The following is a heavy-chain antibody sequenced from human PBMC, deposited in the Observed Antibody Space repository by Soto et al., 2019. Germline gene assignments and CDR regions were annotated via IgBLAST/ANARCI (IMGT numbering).Heavy chain of an antibody. CDR1: GGSISSGGYY. CDR2: IYYSGST. V-gene: IGHV4-31*03. Sequence: QVQLQESGPGLVKPSQTLSLTCTVSGGSISSGGYYWSWIRQHPGKGLEWIGYIYYSGSTYYNPSLNSRVTISVDTSKNQFSLKLSSVTAADTAVYYCARDRTYYDSSGYYSGYYGMDVWGQGTTVTVSS. J-gene: IGHJ6*02. D-gene: IGHD3-22*01. CDR3: ARDRTYYDSSGYYSGYYGMDV.